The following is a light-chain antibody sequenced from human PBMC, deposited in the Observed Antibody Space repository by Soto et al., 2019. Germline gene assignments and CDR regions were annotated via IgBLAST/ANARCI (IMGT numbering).Light chain of an antibody. CDR2: GNS. V-gene: IGLV1-40*01. Sequence: QSVLTQPPSVSGAPGQRVTISCTGSGSNIGAGYDVHWYQQLPGTAPKLLIYGNSNRTSGVPDRFSGSKSGTSASLAITGLQAEDEADYYCQSYDSSLSGPVVFGGGTKLTVL. CDR3: QSYDSSLSGPVV. CDR1: GSNIGAGYD. J-gene: IGLJ2*01.